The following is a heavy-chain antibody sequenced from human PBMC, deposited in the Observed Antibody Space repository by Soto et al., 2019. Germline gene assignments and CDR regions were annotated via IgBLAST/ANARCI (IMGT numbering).Heavy chain of an antibody. Sequence: QVQLVESGGGVVQPGRSLRLSCAVSGFTFSSYVMYWVRQAPGKGLEWVAVISYAGSNQYYADSVKGRFTISRDNSKSTLYLQMSSLRAEDTAVYYCARDPGSSHNYYCYNMDVWGQGTTVTVSS. CDR2: ISYAGSNQ. CDR1: GFTFSSYV. V-gene: IGHV3-30*04. D-gene: IGHD6-13*01. J-gene: IGHJ6*02. CDR3: ARDPGSSHNYYCYNMDV.